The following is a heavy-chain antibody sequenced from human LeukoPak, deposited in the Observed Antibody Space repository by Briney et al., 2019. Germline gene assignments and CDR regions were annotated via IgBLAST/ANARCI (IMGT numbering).Heavy chain of an antibody. D-gene: IGHD5-18*01. CDR1: GFTFSSYE. J-gene: IGHJ4*02. Sequence: GGSLRLSCAASGFTFSSYEMNWVRQAPGKGLEWVPYISSGGSIIYYADSVKGRFTISRDNAKNSLYLQMNSLRGEDTAVYYCARSLWFRCDYWGQGTLVTVSS. CDR2: ISSGGSII. V-gene: IGHV3-48*03. CDR3: ARSLWFRCDY.